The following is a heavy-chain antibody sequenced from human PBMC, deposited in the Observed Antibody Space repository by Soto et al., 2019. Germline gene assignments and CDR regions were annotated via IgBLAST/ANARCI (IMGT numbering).Heavy chain of an antibody. J-gene: IGHJ4*02. CDR3: ARAWGFSRGWSGSFSY. V-gene: IGHV6-1*01. CDR1: GDSVSSNRAA. CDR2: TYYRSKWYN. D-gene: IGHD6-19*01. Sequence: SETLSLTCAISGDSVSSNRAAWNWIRQSPSRGLEWLGRTYYRSKWYNDYAVSVKSRITINPDTSKNQFSLQLNSVTPEDTAVYYCARAWGFSRGWSGSFSYWGRGTIVTGYS.